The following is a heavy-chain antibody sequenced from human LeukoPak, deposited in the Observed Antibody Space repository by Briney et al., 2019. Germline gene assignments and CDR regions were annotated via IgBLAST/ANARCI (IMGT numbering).Heavy chain of an antibody. CDR1: GYTFTSYA. J-gene: IGHJ3*02. CDR2: ISAYNGNT. D-gene: IGHD3-22*01. V-gene: IGHV1-18*01. Sequence: ASVKVSCKASGYTFTSYAMNWVRQAPGQGLEWMGWISAYNGNTNYAQKLQGRVTMTTDTSTSTAYMELRSLRSDDTAVYYCARDFHRYYYDSSGYNAFDIWGQGTMVTVSS. CDR3: ARDFHRYYYDSSGYNAFDI.